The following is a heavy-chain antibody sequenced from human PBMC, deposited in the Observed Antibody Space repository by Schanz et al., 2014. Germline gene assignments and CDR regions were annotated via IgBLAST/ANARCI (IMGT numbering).Heavy chain of an antibody. CDR1: GYSFSDYF. J-gene: IGHJ4*02. CDR2: LNPDSGET. D-gene: IGHD3-10*01. CDR3: ARGGVLVLPPGTVKKGNDY. Sequence: QVQLVQSGAEVKKPGASVKVSCKTSGYSFSDYFIHWVRQAPGQGLEWMGWLNPDSGETLYAQRFQGRVTSTRDTSIRTAYMDLRSLLSDDAAVYFCARGGVLVLPPGTVKKGNDYWGQGTLVTVSS. V-gene: IGHV1-2*02.